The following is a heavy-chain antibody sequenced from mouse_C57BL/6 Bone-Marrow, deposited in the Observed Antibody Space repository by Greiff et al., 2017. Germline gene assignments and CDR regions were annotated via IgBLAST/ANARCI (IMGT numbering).Heavy chain of an antibody. CDR3: ARAGRGNCWYFDV. V-gene: IGHV8-12*01. CDR1: GFSLSTSGMG. J-gene: IGHJ1*03. Sequence: QVTLKESGPGILQSSQTLSLTCSFSGFSLSTSGMGVSWIRQPSGKSLEWLAHIYWDDDKRYNPSLKSPLTSSKDTSRNQVFLKIPSVDTADTATYCCARAGRGNCWYFDVWGTGTTVTVSS. CDR2: IYWDDDK. D-gene: IGHD3-3*01.